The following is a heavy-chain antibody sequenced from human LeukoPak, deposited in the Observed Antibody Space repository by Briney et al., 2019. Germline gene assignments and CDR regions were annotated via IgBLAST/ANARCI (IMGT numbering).Heavy chain of an antibody. CDR3: ARTLAGDWVLDY. V-gene: IGHV1-69*01. D-gene: IGHD2-21*02. CDR1: GGTFSSYA. CDR2: IIPIFGTA. J-gene: IGHJ4*02. Sequence: SVKVSCKASGGTFSSYAISWVRQAPGQGLEWMGGIIPIFGTANYAQKFQGRVTITADESTSTAYMELSSLRSEDTAVYYCARTLAGDWVLDYWGQGTLVTVSS.